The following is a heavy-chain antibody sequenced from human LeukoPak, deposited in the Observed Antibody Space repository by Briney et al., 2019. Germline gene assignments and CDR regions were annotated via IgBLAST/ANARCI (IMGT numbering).Heavy chain of an antibody. J-gene: IGHJ4*02. CDR3: ARDETPTNGYDSYDF. D-gene: IGHD5-12*01. CDR1: GFTFSNYA. CDR2: ISHSGGYT. Sequence: GGSLRLSCAASGFTFSNYAMSWVRQAPGKGLEWVSGISHSGGYTYHADSVKGRFTISRDNSKNTLYLYMNSLRAEDTAVYYCARDETPTNGYDSYDFWGQGTLVTVST. V-gene: IGHV3-23*01.